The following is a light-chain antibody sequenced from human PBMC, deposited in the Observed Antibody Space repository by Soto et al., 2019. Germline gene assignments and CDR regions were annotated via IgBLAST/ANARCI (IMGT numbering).Light chain of an antibody. V-gene: IGKV3-15*01. CDR1: QSVASN. Sequence: EIVMTQSPASLSVSPGDGATLSCRASQSVASNVAWYQQKPGQGPRLLIHGASTRAVGVPARFSGSGSGTDFTLTISSLQSEDFAGYYCQQYHNWPPQYTFGQRTKLQIK. J-gene: IGKJ2*01. CDR2: GAS. CDR3: QQYHNWPPQYT.